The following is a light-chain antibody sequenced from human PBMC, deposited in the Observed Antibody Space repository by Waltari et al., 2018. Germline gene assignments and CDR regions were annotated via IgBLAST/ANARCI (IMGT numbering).Light chain of an antibody. CDR2: DAS. CDR3: QQYHAYSWA. J-gene: IGKJ1*01. V-gene: IGKV1-5*01. CDR1: QSIGIW. Sequence: DIQVTQSPSTLSASVGYRFTITCRASQSIGIWLAWYQQKPGKAPKVLIYDASTLESGVPSRFSASGSGTDFSLTISGLQPEDFATYYCQQYHAYSWAFGQGTKVEVK.